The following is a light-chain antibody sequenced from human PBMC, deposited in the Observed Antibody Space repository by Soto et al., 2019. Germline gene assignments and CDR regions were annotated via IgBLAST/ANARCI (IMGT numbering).Light chain of an antibody. J-gene: IGLJ1*01. CDR2: GNS. Sequence: QSVLTQPPSVSGAPGQRVTISCTGSSSNIGAGYDVHWYQQLPGTAPKLLFYGNSNRPSGVPDRFSGSKSGTSASLAITGLQAEDEADYYCQSYDSSLSGSYVFGTGTKLTV. CDR1: SSNIGAGYD. V-gene: IGLV1-40*01. CDR3: QSYDSSLSGSYV.